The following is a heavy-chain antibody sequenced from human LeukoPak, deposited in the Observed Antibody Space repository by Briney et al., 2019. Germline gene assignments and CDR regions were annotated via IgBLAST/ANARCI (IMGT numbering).Heavy chain of an antibody. Sequence: ASVKVSCKASGGTFSSYAISWVRQAPGQGLEWMGRIIPILGIANYAQKFQGRVTITADKSTSTAYMELSSLRSEDTAVYYCARGHTRNYDILTGYYPFDYWGQGTLVTVSS. CDR2: IIPILGIA. CDR3: ARGHTRNYDILTGYYPFDY. D-gene: IGHD3-9*01. J-gene: IGHJ4*02. CDR1: GGTFSSYA. V-gene: IGHV1-69*04.